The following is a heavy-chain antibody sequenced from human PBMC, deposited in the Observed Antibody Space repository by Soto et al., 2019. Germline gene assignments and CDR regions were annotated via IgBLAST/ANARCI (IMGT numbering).Heavy chain of an antibody. J-gene: IGHJ6*02. Sequence: QVQLVQSGGEVKKPGASVKLSCTASGYTFTSYGSSWVRQAPGQGLEWMGWISAYNGKTNYAQNVQGRVTMTTDTSTRTAYMDLRRLRSDDTAVYYCARGGDVNYYHGMDVWGQGTTVTVSS. D-gene: IGHD5-12*01. CDR2: ISAYNGKT. CDR3: ARGGDVNYYHGMDV. CDR1: GYTFTSYG. V-gene: IGHV1-18*01.